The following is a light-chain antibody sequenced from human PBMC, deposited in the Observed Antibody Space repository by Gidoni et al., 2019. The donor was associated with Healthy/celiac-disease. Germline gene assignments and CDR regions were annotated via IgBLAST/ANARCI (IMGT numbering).Light chain of an antibody. V-gene: IGKV1-39*01. CDR3: QQSYSTPDT. CDR1: QSISSY. J-gene: IGKJ2*01. CDR2: AAS. Sequence: DLQVTQSPSSLSASVRDRVTITCRASQSISSYLNWYQQKPGKAPKLLIYAASSLQSGVPSRFSGSGSGTDFTLTISSLQPEDFATYYCQQSYSTPDTFGQGTKLEIK.